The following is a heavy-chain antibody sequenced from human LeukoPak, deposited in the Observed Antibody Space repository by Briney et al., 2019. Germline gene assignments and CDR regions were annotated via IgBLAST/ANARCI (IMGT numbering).Heavy chain of an antibody. CDR3: AREADSSGPLDY. Sequence: SETLSLTCAVSGGSISSSNWWSWVRQPPGKGLEWIGEIYHSGSTNYNPSLKSRVTISVDMSKNQFSLKLSSVTAADTAVYYCAREADSSGPLDYWGQGTLVTVSS. D-gene: IGHD3-22*01. CDR2: IYHSGST. J-gene: IGHJ4*02. CDR1: GGSISSSNW. V-gene: IGHV4-4*02.